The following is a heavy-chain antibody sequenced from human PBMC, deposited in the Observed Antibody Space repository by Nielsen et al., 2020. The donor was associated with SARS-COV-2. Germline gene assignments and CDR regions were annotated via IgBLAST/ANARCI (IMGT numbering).Heavy chain of an antibody. CDR3: ARVGRVYDFWSGYYMPQAFDI. D-gene: IGHD3-3*01. V-gene: IGHV4-31*03. J-gene: IGHJ3*02. CDR1: GGSISSYY. CDR2: IYYSGST. Sequence: LRLSCTVSGGSISSYYWSWIRQHPGKGLEWIGYIYYSGSTYYNPSLKSRVTISVDTSKNQFSLKLSSVTAADTAVYYCARVGRVYDFWSGYYMPQAFDIWGQGTMVTVSS.